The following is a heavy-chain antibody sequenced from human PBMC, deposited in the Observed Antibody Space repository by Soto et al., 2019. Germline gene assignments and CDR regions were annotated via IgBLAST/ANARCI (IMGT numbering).Heavy chain of an antibody. CDR3: RRSRGWGPGDAFDI. CDR2: ISGSGGST. Sequence: PGGSLRLSCAASGFTFSSYAMGWVRQAPGKGLEWVSAISGSGGSTYYADSVKGRFTISRDNSKNTLYLQMNSLRAEDTAVYYCRRSRGWGPGDAFDIWGQGTMVTVSS. CDR1: GFTFSSYA. J-gene: IGHJ3*02. D-gene: IGHD6-19*01. V-gene: IGHV3-23*01.